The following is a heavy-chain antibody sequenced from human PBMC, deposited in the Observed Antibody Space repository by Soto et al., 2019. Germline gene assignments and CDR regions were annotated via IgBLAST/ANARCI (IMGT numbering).Heavy chain of an antibody. CDR2: FYTSGKT. V-gene: IGHV4-59*10. D-gene: IGHD4-17*01. J-gene: IGHJ4*02. CDR3: ATYSVNTYGLAQGIDH. CDR1: GGSISTYS. Sequence: ASETLSLTCTVSGGSISTYSWSWIRQPAGKGLEWIGRFYTSGKTATNPSLKSRVTISIDTSGNQFSLNLSSVTAADTAVYYCATYSVNTYGLAQGIDHWGQGALVTVSS.